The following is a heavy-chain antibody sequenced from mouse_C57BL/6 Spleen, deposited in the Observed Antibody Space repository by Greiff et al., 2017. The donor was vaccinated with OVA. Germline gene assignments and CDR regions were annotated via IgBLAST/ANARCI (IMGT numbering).Heavy chain of an antibody. J-gene: IGHJ1*03. CDR3: ARTGYGYYSWYFDV. CDR1: GYSITSDY. D-gene: IGHD2-3*01. V-gene: IGHV3-8*01. Sequence: EVTLVESGPGLAKPSQTLSLTCSVTGYSITSDYWNWIRKFPGNKLEYMGYISYSGSTYYNPSLKSRISITRDPYKNQYYLQLNSVTTDDTATYYCARTGYGYYSWYFDVWGTGTTVTVSS. CDR2: ISYSGST.